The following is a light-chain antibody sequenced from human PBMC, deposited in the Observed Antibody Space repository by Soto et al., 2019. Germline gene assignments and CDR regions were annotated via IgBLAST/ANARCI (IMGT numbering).Light chain of an antibody. CDR1: SGDIGSYNR. Sequence: QTALTQPASVSGSPGQSITISCTGTSGDIGSYNRVSWYQQHPVKAPKLIIYEVTYRPSGVSNRFSGSKSGNTASLTISGLQDEDEAEYYPYAYTISFKRCWEFASGTK. CDR2: EVT. J-gene: IGLJ6*01. V-gene: IGLV2-14*01. CDR3: YAYTISFKRCWE.